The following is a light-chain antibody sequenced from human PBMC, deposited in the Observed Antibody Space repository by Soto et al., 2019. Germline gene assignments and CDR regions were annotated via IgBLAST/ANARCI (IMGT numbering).Light chain of an antibody. CDR1: QSVSSY. V-gene: IGKV3-11*01. J-gene: IGKJ5*01. Sequence: EIVLTQSPATLSLSPGERATLSCRASQSVSSYLAWYQQKPGQAPRLLIYDASNRATGIPARFSGSGSGTDFTLTISSLEPEDFAVYYCQQRRKWAITFGQGTRLEIK. CDR3: QQRRKWAIT. CDR2: DAS.